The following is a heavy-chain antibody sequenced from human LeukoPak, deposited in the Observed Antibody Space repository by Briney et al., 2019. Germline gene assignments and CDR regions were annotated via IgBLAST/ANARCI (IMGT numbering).Heavy chain of an antibody. CDR2: IIPIFGTA. CDR3: ARSRVVAALNSYGYSVYFDY. V-gene: IGHV1-69*05. J-gene: IGHJ4*02. CDR1: GGTFSSYT. Sequence: SVKVSCKASGGTFSSYTISWVRQAPGQGLEWMGGIIPIFGTANYAQKFQGRVTITTDESTSTAYMELSSLRSEDTAVYYCARSRVVAALNSYGYSVYFDYWGQGTLVTVSS. D-gene: IGHD5-18*01.